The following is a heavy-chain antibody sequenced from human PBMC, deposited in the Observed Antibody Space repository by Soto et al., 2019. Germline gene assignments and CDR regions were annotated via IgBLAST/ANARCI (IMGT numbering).Heavy chain of an antibody. CDR3: ARGRYGDY. CDR1: GYGFTTYG. D-gene: IGHD1-1*01. J-gene: IGHJ4*02. CDR2: ISAHNGNT. Sequence: QVHLVQSGAEVKKPGASVKVSCKGSGYGFTTYGITWVRQAPGQGLEWMAWISAHNGNTNYAQKLQGRVTVTRDTSTRTVYMELTSLRSDDTAVYYCARGRYGDYWGQGALVTVSS. V-gene: IGHV1-18*01.